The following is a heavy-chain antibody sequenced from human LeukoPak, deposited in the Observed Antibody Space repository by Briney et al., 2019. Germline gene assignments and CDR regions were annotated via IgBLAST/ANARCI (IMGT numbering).Heavy chain of an antibody. CDR2: ISGSGGST. Sequence: GGSLRLSCAASGFTFSSYAMSWVREAPGKGVEWGSAISGSGGSTYYADSVKGRFTISRDNSKNTLYLQMNSRRAEDTAVYYCAKGGDFWSGYLDYWGQGTLVTVSS. CDR1: GFTFSSYA. J-gene: IGHJ4*02. D-gene: IGHD3-3*01. CDR3: AKGGDFWSGYLDY. V-gene: IGHV3-23*01.